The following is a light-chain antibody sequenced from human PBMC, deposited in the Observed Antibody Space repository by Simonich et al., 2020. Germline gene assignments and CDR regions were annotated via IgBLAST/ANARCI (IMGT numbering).Light chain of an antibody. V-gene: IGLV4-60*03. CDR3: ETWDSNTHWV. Sequence: QLVLTQSPSASASLGASVKLTCTLSSGHSSYAIAWHQQQPERGPRYLMKLEGSGSYNKGSGVPDRFSGSSSGADRYLTISNLQSEDEADYYCETWDSNTHWVFGGGTKLTVL. CDR2: LEGSGSY. CDR1: SGHSSYA. J-gene: IGLJ3*02.